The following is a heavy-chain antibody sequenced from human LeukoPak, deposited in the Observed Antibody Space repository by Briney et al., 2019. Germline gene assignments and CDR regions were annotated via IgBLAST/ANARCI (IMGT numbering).Heavy chain of an antibody. CDR2: ISSNGGST. V-gene: IGHV3-64*01. D-gene: IGHD4-17*01. CDR1: GFTFSSYA. CDR3: ARRGNYYGDSMDH. Sequence: PGGSLRLSCVASGFTFSSYAMHWVRQAPGKGLEYVSAISSNGGSTYYANSVKGRFTISRDNSKNTLYLQMGSLRAEDMAVYHCARRGNYYGDSMDHWGQGTLATVSS. J-gene: IGHJ4*02.